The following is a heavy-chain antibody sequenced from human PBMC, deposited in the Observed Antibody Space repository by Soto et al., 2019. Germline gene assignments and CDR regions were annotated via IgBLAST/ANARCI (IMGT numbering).Heavy chain of an antibody. Sequence: SETLSLTCTVSGGSISSSSYYWGWIRHPPGKGLEWIGSIYYSGSTYYNPSLKSRVTISVDTSKNQFSLKLSSVTAAGTAVYYCARGDDFWSGYTNYGMDVWGQGTTVTVSS. V-gene: IGHV4-39*01. CDR1: GGSISSSSYY. CDR2: IYYSGST. CDR3: ARGDDFWSGYTNYGMDV. J-gene: IGHJ6*02. D-gene: IGHD3-3*01.